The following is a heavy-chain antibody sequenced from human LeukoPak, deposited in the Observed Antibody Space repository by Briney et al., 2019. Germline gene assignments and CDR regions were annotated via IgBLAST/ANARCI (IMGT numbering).Heavy chain of an antibody. V-gene: IGHV3-11*01. J-gene: IGHJ3*01. D-gene: IGHD2-21*01. CDR3: ARGPMHNGGNSGAFDF. CDR1: GFTFSHHF. Sequence: PGGSLRLSCAASGFTFSHHFMTWIRQAPGKGLEWISYISGSGATYYASSVQGRFTISRDNAQNSLWLQMSSLRAEDTAVYYCARGPMHNGGNSGAFDFWGQGTLVTVSS. CDR2: ISGSGAT.